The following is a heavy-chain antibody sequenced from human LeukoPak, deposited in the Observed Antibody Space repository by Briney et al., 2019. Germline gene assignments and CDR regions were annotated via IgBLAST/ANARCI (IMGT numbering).Heavy chain of an antibody. CDR1: GFTFSSYS. V-gene: IGHV3-21*01. CDR2: ISSSSSYI. Sequence: PGGSLRLSCAASGFTFSSYSMNWVRQAPGKGLEWVSSISSSSSYIYYADSVKGRFTISRDNAKNSLYLQMNSLSAEDTAVYYCAREGSYYYGMDVWGQGTTVTVSS. D-gene: IGHD2-15*01. CDR3: AREGSYYYGMDV. J-gene: IGHJ6*02.